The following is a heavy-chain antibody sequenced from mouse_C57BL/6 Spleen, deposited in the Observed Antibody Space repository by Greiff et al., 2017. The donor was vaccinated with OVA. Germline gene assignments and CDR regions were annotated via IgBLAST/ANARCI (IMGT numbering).Heavy chain of an antibody. Sequence: QVQLKQSGAELVKPGASVKLSCKASGYTFTSYWMQWVKQRPGQGLEWIGEIDPSDSYTNYNQKFKGKATLTVATYSSTAYIQLSSRTTEDTAVYYSTGRGYAMDYWGQGTSVTVSS. V-gene: IGHV1-50*01. J-gene: IGHJ4*01. CDR1: GYTFTSYW. CDR2: IDPSDSYT. CDR3: TGRGYAMDY.